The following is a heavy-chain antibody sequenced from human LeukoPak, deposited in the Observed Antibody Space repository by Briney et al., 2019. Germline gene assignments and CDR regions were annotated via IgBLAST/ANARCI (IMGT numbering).Heavy chain of an antibody. J-gene: IGHJ4*02. CDR2: MYSAGFT. CDR3: ARDSSGWPN. Sequence: GGSLRLSCVVSGFTVSSNYMSWVRQAPGKGLEWVSVMYSAGFTYYADSVKGRFTISRDNSKNTLNLQMNSLRAEDTAVYYCARDSSGWPNWGQGTLVTVSS. D-gene: IGHD6-19*01. V-gene: IGHV3-53*01. CDR1: GFTVSSNY.